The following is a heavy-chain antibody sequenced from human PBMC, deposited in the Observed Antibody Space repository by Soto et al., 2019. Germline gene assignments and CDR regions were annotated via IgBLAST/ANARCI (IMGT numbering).Heavy chain of an antibody. D-gene: IGHD6-6*01. J-gene: IGHJ6*02. CDR3: ARKSEQLVAYYYYFYGMDV. CDR2: IIPIFGTA. V-gene: IGHV1-69*13. CDR1: GGTFSSYA. Sequence: SVKVSCKASGGTFSSYAISWVRQAPGQGLEWMGGIIPIFGTANYAQKFQGRVTITADESTSTAYMELSSLRSEDTAVYYCARKSEQLVAYYYYFYGMDVRGQGTTVPVSS.